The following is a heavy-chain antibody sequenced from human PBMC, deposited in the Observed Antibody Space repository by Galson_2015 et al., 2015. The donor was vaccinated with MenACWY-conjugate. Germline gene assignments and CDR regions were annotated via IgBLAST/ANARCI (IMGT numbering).Heavy chain of an antibody. CDR3: AWGRNPTVKSMYLDY. Sequence: SLRLSCAASGIKFSHCGMNWVRQAPGKGLEWVSYISPGSGIIYYADSAKGRFTISRDDARNSLFLQISSLRDEDTAVYYCAWGRNPTVKSMYLDYWGQGTLVTVSS. CDR2: ISPGSGII. D-gene: IGHD7-27*01. V-gene: IGHV3-48*02. CDR1: GIKFSHCG. J-gene: IGHJ4*02.